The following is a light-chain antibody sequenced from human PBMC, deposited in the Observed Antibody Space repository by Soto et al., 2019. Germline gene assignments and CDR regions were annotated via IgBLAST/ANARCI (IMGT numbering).Light chain of an antibody. Sequence: DIQMTQSPSTLSASVGDRVTIACRASQSIGSWLAWHQQKPGKAPKLLIYDASSLESGVPSRFSGSGSGTEFTLTISSLQPDDFATYYCQQYNSYPWTFGQGTKVDIK. CDR3: QQYNSYPWT. CDR1: QSIGSW. V-gene: IGKV1-5*01. CDR2: DAS. J-gene: IGKJ1*01.